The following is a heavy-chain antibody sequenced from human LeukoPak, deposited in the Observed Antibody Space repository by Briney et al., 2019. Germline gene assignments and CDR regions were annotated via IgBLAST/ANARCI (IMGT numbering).Heavy chain of an antibody. CDR2: IYYSGST. J-gene: IGHJ4*02. Sequence: PSGTLSLTCTVSGGSISSYYWSWIRQPPGKGLEWIGYIYYSGSTNYNPSLKSRVTISVDTSKNQFSLKLSSVTAADTAVYYCAREGLLTLGYSSSWYYFDYWGQGTLVTVSS. CDR3: AREGLLTLGYSSSWYYFDY. CDR1: GGSISSYY. D-gene: IGHD6-13*01. V-gene: IGHV4-59*01.